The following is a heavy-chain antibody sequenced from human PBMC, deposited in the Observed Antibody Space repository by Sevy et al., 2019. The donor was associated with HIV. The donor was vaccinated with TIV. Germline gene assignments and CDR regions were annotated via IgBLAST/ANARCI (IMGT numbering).Heavy chain of an antibody. Sequence: GESLKISCAGSGFSFRTNGMHWVRQAPGKGLDWVAVISKNGDYKSYADSVKGRFTISRDNSKNTLYLQMNSLRTEDTALYYCAKDSGYSIGWYHRLDPWGQGTLVTVSS. V-gene: IGHV3-30*18. J-gene: IGHJ5*02. CDR1: GFSFRTNG. CDR2: ISKNGDYK. D-gene: IGHD5-18*01. CDR3: AKDSGYSIGWYHRLDP.